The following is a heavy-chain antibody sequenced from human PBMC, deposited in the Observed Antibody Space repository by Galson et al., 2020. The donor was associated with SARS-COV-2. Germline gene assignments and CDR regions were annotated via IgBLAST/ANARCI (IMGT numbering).Heavy chain of an antibody. CDR2: VSRDARTK. Sequence: PGGSLRLSCAASGFTFSYYAMQWVRQAPGKGLEYVAVVSRDARTKFYADSVRGRFIISRDNAKNTLYLQMYSLRGDDTGIYYCARENYYDGTTLGALDIWGQGTMVTVSS. D-gene: IGHD3-22*01. J-gene: IGHJ3*02. V-gene: IGHV3-30*01. CDR3: ARENYYDGTTLGALDI. CDR1: GFTFSYYA.